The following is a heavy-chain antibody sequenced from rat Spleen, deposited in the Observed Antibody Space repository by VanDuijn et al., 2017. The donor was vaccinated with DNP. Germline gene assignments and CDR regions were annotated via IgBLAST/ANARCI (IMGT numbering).Heavy chain of an antibody. Sequence: EVLLQESGPGLVKPSQSLSLTCSVTGLSITNNFKWTWIRKFPGDKLEWMGYVTNAGSTDYNPSLKSRISITTDTSKNQFFLQVNSVATEETATYYCAIQLGVFDYWGQGVMVTVSS. V-gene: IGHV3-3*01. CDR2: VTNAGST. CDR3: AIQLGVFDY. J-gene: IGHJ2*01. CDR1: GLSITNNFK. D-gene: IGHD4-4*01.